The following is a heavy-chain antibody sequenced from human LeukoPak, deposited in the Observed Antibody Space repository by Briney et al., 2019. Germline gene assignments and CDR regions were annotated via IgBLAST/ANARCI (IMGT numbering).Heavy chain of an antibody. D-gene: IGHD3-22*01. CDR2: ISSSGSTI. J-gene: IGHJ4*02. CDR1: GFTFSDYY. V-gene: IGHV3-11*01. Sequence: PGGSLRLSCAASGFTFSDYYMSWIRQAPGKGLEWVSYISSSGSTIYYADSVKGRFTISRDNAKSSLYLQMNSLRAEDTAVYYCARTVSLNYYDSSGVADYWGQGTLVTVSS. CDR3: ARTVSLNYYDSSGVADY.